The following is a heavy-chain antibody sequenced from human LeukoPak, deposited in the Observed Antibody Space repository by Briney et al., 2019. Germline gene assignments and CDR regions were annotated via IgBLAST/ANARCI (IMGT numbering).Heavy chain of an antibody. V-gene: IGHV1-69*05. D-gene: IGHD6-19*01. CDR2: IIPIFGTA. Sequence: SVKVSCKASGGTFSSYAISWVRQAPGQGLEWMGGIIPIFGTANYAQKFQGRVTITTDESTSTAYMELSSLRSEDTAVYYCARDPLSYSSGWERYFRHWGQGTLVTVSS. J-gene: IGHJ1*01. CDR3: ARDPLSYSSGWERYFRH. CDR1: GGTFSSYA.